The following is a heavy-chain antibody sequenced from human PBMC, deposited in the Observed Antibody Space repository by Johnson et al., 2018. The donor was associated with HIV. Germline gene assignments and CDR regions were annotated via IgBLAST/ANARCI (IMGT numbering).Heavy chain of an antibody. J-gene: IGHJ3*02. CDR1: GFIFRSYD. Sequence: EVQLVESGGGLVQPGGSLRLSCAASGFIFRSYDMHWVRQTAGKGLEWVSAIGKVSDTYYSDSVKGRFSISRDNSKNTLYLQMNSLTAEDTAVYYCAKPQWVSSGAFDIWGQGTMVTVSS. CDR3: AKPQWVSSGAFDI. CDR2: IGKVSDT. V-gene: IGHV3-13*01. D-gene: IGHD3-3*01.